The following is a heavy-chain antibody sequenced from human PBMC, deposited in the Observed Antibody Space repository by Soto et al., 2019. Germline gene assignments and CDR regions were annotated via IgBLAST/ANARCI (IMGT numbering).Heavy chain of an antibody. CDR1: GGSISSGGYY. CDR3: ARDPAP. V-gene: IGHV4-31*03. CDR2: IYNSGST. Sequence: QVQLQESGPGLVKPSQTLSLTCTVSGGSISSGGYYWSWIRQHPGKGLEWIGYIYNSGSTYYNPSRQGRLTISADTSKTQFSLKLSSVTAADTAVYYCARDPAPWGQGTLVTVSS. J-gene: IGHJ5*02.